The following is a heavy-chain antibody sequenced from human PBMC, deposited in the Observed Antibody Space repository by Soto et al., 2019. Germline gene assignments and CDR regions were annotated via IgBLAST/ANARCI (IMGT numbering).Heavy chain of an antibody. V-gene: IGHV4-61*01. CDR1: GDSVSSGSYY. D-gene: IGHD3-10*01. Sequence: SETLSLTCTVSGDSVSSGSYYWSWIRQPPGKGLEWIGYISYSGNTNYNPSLKSRLTISVDTSKNQFSLKLSSVTAADTAVYYCARKAGSFDNWFDPWGQGTLVTVSS. J-gene: IGHJ5*02. CDR2: ISYSGNT. CDR3: ARKAGSFDNWFDP.